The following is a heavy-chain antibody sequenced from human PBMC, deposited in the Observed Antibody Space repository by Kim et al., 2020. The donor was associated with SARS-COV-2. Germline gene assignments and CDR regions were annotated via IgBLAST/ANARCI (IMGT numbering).Heavy chain of an antibody. V-gene: IGHV4-34*01. CDR3: AGAKGDYGITGESY. Sequence: SETLSLTCAVYGGSFSGYYWSWIRQPPGKGLEWIGEINHSGSTNYNPSLKSRVTISVDTSKNQFSLKLSSVTAADTAVYYCAGAKGDYGITGESYWGQGTLVIVSS. CDR1: GGSFSGYY. CDR2: INHSGST. J-gene: IGHJ4*02. D-gene: IGHD4-17*01.